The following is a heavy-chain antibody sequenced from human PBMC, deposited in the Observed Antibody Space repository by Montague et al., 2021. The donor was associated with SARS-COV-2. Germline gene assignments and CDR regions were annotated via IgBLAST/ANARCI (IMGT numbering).Heavy chain of an antibody. V-gene: IGHV4-59*12. D-gene: IGHD6-19*01. CDR2: IYHSGST. J-gene: IGHJ4*02. CDR1: GGSISSYY. CDR3: ARDIAVAGLFDY. Sequence: SETLSLTCTVSGGSISSYYWSWIRQPPGKGLEWIGYIYHSGSTNYNPSLKSRVTISVDTSKNQFSLKLSSVTAADTAVYYCARDIAVAGLFDYWGQGTLVTVSS.